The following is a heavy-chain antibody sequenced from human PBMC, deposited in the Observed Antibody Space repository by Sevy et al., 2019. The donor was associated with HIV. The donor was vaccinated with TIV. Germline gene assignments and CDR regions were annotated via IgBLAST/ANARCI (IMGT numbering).Heavy chain of an antibody. V-gene: IGHV3-23*01. CDR3: AKVVVPADIDRLYYYAYGMDV. D-gene: IGHD2-2*01. CDR1: GFTFSNYA. Sequence: GGSLRLSCAASGFTFSNYAINWVRQAPGKGLEWVSRISGSGDSTLYADSVKGRFTISRDNSKNTVHLQMNSLRVEDTAVYYCAKVVVPADIDRLYYYAYGMDVWGQGTTVTVSS. CDR2: ISGSGDST. J-gene: IGHJ6*02.